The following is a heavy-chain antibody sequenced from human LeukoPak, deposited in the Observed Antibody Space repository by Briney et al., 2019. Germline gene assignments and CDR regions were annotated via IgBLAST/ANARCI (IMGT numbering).Heavy chain of an antibody. J-gene: IGHJ4*02. CDR3: ARDPFDSSGYKPDY. V-gene: IGHV1-2*06. CDR1: GYTFTDYY. D-gene: IGHD3-22*01. CDR2: ISPNSGAT. Sequence: GASVKVSCKASGYTFTDYYIYWVRQAPGQGLEWMGRISPNSGATKYAQKFQGRVTMTRDTSISTAYMELRSLRSDDTAVYYCARDPFDSSGYKPDYWGQGTLVTASS.